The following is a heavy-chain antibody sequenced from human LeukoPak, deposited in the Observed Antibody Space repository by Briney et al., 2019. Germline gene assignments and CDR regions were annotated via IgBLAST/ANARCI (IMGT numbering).Heavy chain of an antibody. CDR2: INPNSGGT. CDR1: GFTFTGYY. Sequence: ASVKVSCKASGFTFTGYYIHWVQQAPGQGLEWMGWINPNSGGTNYAQKFQGRVTMTRDTSISTAYMELSRLRSDDTAVYYCARVIAAAGTKYCYYYGMDVWGQGTTVTVSS. V-gene: IGHV1-2*02. J-gene: IGHJ6*02. CDR3: ARVIAAAGTKYCYYYGMDV. D-gene: IGHD6-13*01.